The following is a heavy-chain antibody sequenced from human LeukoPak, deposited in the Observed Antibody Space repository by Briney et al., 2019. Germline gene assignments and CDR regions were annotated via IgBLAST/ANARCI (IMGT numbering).Heavy chain of an antibody. CDR3: AKAFRDYVPFDY. Sequence: GGSLRLSCAASGXTFSSHAMSWVRQAPGKGLEWVSAISRSGGSTYYADSVKGRFTISRDNSKNTLYMQMNSLRAEDTAVYYCAKAFRDYVPFDYWGQGTLVTVSS. D-gene: IGHD4-17*01. V-gene: IGHV3-23*01. CDR1: GXTFSSHA. CDR2: ISRSGGST. J-gene: IGHJ4*02.